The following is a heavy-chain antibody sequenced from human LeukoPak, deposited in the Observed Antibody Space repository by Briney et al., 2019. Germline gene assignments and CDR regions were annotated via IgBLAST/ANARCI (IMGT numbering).Heavy chain of an antibody. D-gene: IGHD6-13*01. J-gene: IGHJ4*02. CDR2: IIPIFGTA. Sequence: ASVKVSCKASGGTFSGYAISWVRQAPGQGLEWMGGIIPIFGTANYAQKFQGRVTITTDESTSTAYMELSSLRSEDTAVYYCARDLSSSWYGGLFYYWGQGTLVTVSS. CDR1: GGTFSGYA. V-gene: IGHV1-69*05. CDR3: ARDLSSSWYGGLFYY.